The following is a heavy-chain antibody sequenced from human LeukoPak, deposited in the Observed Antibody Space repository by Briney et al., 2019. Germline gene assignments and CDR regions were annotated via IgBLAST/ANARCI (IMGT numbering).Heavy chain of an antibody. Sequence: PGGSLRLSCAASGFTFSSYAMHRVRQAPGKGLEWVAVISYDGSNKYYADSVKGRFTISRDNSKNTLYLQMNSLRAEDTAVYYCARDPSPPYYYYYYVDVWGKGTTVTVSS. CDR2: ISYDGSNK. CDR1: GFTFSSYA. J-gene: IGHJ6*03. V-gene: IGHV3-30-3*01. CDR3: ARDPSPPYYYYYYVDV.